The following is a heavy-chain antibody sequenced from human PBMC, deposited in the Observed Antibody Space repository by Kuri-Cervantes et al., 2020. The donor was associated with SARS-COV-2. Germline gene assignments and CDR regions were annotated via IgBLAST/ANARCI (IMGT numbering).Heavy chain of an antibody. CDR3: ARLVSDNSYGFQYFDY. CDR2: ISAYNGNT. Sequence: ASVKVSCKASGYTFTSYGISWVRQAPGQGLEWMGWISAYNGNTNYAQKLQGRVTMTTDTSTSTAYMELSSLRSEDTAVYYCARLVSDNSYGFQYFDYWGQGTLVTVSS. CDR1: GYTFTSYG. J-gene: IGHJ4*02. D-gene: IGHD5-18*01. V-gene: IGHV1-18*01.